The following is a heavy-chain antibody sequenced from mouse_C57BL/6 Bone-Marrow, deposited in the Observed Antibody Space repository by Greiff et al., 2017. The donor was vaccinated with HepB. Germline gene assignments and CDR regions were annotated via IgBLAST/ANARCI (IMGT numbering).Heavy chain of an antibody. Sequence: EVKLMESGGGLVKPGGSLKLSCATSGFTFSSYAMSWVRQTPEKRLEWVATISDGGSYTYYPDNVKGRFTISRDNAKNNLYLQMSHLKSEDTAMYYCARESITTVVVDYWGQGTTLTVSS. CDR3: ARESITTVVVDY. CDR1: GFTFSSYA. CDR2: ISDGGSYT. D-gene: IGHD1-1*01. J-gene: IGHJ2*01. V-gene: IGHV5-4*01.